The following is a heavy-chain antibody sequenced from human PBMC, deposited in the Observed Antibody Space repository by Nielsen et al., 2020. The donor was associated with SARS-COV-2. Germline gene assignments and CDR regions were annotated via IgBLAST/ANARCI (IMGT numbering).Heavy chain of an antibody. CDR2: IYYSGST. Sequence: SETLSLTCTVSGGSISSYYWSWIRQPPGKGLEWIGYIYYSGSTNYNPSLKSRVTISVDTSRNQFSLKLSSVTAADTAVCYCASGIVVAFDAFDIWGQGTMVTVSS. V-gene: IGHV4-59*01. CDR3: ASGIVVAFDAFDI. CDR1: GGSISSYY. D-gene: IGHD2-2*01. J-gene: IGHJ3*02.